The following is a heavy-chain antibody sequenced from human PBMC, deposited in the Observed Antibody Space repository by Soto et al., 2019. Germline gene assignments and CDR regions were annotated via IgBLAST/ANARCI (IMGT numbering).Heavy chain of an antibody. CDR1: AFALSNYW. CDR2: IKQDGSEK. CDR3: VIETSPWGC. D-gene: IGHD7-27*01. Sequence: EVQLVESGGGLVQPGGSLRLSCVDSAFALSNYWINWVRQAPGKGLEWVANIKQDGSEKNYVDSVKGRFTISRDNARNSLYLQMNSLRAEDTAAYYSVIETSPWGCWGQGTLVTVSS. J-gene: IGHJ4*02. V-gene: IGHV3-7*05.